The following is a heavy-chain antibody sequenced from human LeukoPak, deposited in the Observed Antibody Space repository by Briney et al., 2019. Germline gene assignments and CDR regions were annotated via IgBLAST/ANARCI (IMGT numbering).Heavy chain of an antibody. Sequence: NPGGSLRLSCSASGFTFSDYDMSWVRQAPGKGLEWVSSISYLSSHVYYGDSVKGRFSISRDNAKNSLYLQMNSLGAEDTAIYYCGRAFPPLRTSSAGDLWGQGILVTVSS. J-gene: IGHJ4*02. CDR3: GRAFPPLRTSSAGDL. D-gene: IGHD3-16*01. V-gene: IGHV3-21*01. CDR1: GFTFSDYD. CDR2: ISYLSSHV.